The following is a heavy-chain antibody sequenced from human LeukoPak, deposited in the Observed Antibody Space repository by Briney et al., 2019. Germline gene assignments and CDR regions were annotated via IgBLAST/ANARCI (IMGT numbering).Heavy chain of an antibody. D-gene: IGHD6-13*01. V-gene: IGHV3-21*01. CDR3: ARVGAAAELDP. Sequence: GGSLRLSCAASGFSVSSNYISWVRQAPGKGLEWVSSISSSSSYIYYADSVKGRFTISRDNAKNSLYLQMNSLRAEDTAVYYCARVGAAAELDPWGQGTLVTVSS. CDR2: ISSSSSYI. CDR1: GFSVSSNY. J-gene: IGHJ5*02.